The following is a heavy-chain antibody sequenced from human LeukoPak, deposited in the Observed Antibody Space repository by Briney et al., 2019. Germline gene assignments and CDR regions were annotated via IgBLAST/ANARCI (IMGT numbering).Heavy chain of an antibody. CDR1: GFSVDTNY. V-gene: IGHV3-53*01. CDR2: IYSGGNT. Sequence: GGSVRLSCAAWGFSVDTNYMSWVRQAPGKGLEWVSLIYSGGNTYYADSVKDGFTISRDNSKNTLYIQMNSLRAEDTAVYYCATAYSYGSIDYWGRGALVTVSS. CDR3: ATAYSYGSIDY. D-gene: IGHD5-18*01. J-gene: IGHJ4*02.